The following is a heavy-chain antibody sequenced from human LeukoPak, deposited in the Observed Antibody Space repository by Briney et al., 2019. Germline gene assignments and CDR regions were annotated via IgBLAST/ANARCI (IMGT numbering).Heavy chain of an antibody. CDR3: ARLQWLAHNWFDP. D-gene: IGHD6-19*01. CDR2: IYYSGST. J-gene: IGHJ5*02. Sequence: SETLSLTCSVSGGSISSSSYYWGWIRQPPGKGLEWIGSIYYSGSTYYNPSLKSRVTISVDTSKNQFSLKLSSVTAADTAVYYCARLQWLAHNWFDPWGQGTLVTVSS. CDR1: GGSISSSSYY. V-gene: IGHV4-39*01.